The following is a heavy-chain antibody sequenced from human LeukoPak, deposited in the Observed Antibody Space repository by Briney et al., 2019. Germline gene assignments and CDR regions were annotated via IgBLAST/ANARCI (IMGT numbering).Heavy chain of an antibody. CDR3: ARPQYSGSLDAFDI. V-gene: IGHV1-18*01. CDR2: ISAYNGNT. D-gene: IGHD1-26*01. CDR1: GYTFTSYG. J-gene: IGHJ3*02. Sequence: ASVKVSCKASGYTFTSYGISWVRQAPGHGLEWMGWISAYNGNTNYAQKLQGRVTMTTDTSTSTAYMELRSLRSDDTAVYYCARPQYSGSLDAFDIWGQGTMVTVSP.